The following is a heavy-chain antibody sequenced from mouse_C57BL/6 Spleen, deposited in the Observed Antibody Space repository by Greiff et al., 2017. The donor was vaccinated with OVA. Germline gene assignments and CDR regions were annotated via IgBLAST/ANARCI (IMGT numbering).Heavy chain of an antibody. D-gene: IGHD2-3*01. CDR3: AKKRDGYYHAMDY. CDR2: IWRGGST. J-gene: IGHJ4*01. CDR1: GFSLTSYG. Sequence: VQLQQSGPGLVQPSQSLSITCTVSGFSLTSYGVHWVRQSPGKGLEWLGVIWRGGSTDYNAAFMSRLSITKDNSKSQVFFKMNSLQADDTAIYYCAKKRDGYYHAMDYWGQGTSVTVSS. V-gene: IGHV2-5*01.